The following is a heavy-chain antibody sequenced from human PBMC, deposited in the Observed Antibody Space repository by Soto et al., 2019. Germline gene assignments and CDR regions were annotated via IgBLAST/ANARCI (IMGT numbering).Heavy chain of an antibody. CDR3: ARGGDPHYYYYYMDV. Sequence: GGSLRLSCAASGFTFSSYSMNWVRQAPGKGLEWVSSISSSSYIYYADSVKGRFTISRDNAKNSLYLQMNSLRAEDTAVYYCARGGDPHYYYYYMDVWGKGTTVTVSS. V-gene: IGHV3-21*01. CDR2: ISSSSYI. CDR1: GFTFSSYS. D-gene: IGHD4-17*01. J-gene: IGHJ6*03.